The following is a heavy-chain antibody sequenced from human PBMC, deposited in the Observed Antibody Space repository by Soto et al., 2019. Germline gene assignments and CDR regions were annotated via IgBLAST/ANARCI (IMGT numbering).Heavy chain of an antibody. CDR1: EFSFNVFV. D-gene: IGHD2-2*02. Sequence: PGGSLSLSCAASEFSFNVFVMHWVRQAPGKGLEWVAVVWNDGSSKDYADSVKGRFTISRDNSKNMLYLQMNSLRADDTAIYYCARGSSCYSTTCYNPAYFGPWGQGTLVTVSS. J-gene: IGHJ5*02. CDR2: VWNDGSSK. CDR3: ARGSSCYSTTCYNPAYFGP. V-gene: IGHV3-33*01.